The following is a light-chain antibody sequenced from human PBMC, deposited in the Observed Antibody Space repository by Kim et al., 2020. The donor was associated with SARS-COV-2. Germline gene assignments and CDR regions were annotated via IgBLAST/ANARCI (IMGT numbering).Light chain of an antibody. V-gene: IGKV1-17*01. CDR1: QDIRND. Sequence: ASVGDRVTITCRASQDIRNDLGWYQQNPGRAPKRLIYGASSLQSGVPSRFSGSGSRTEFTLTISCLQPEDFETYFCLQHNTYPITFGLGTRLEIK. CDR3: LQHNTYPIT. CDR2: GAS. J-gene: IGKJ5*01.